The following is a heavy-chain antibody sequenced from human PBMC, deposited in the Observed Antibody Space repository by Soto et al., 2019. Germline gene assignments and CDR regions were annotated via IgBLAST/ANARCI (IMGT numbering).Heavy chain of an antibody. CDR3: ERKVLVVSSCDYSYYIAV. CDR2: SNHSGRT. Sequence: QVQLQQWGAGLLKPSETLSLTCAVYGGSFIGYYWSWIRQPPGKGPEWMGESNHSGRTNYTPYFKSRGTISVDTSKNQFSMKLRSVTAAATAVYYCERKVLVVSSCDYSYYIAVWGRGTTVTVSS. CDR1: GGSFIGYY. J-gene: IGHJ6*03. D-gene: IGHD2-15*01. V-gene: IGHV4-34*01.